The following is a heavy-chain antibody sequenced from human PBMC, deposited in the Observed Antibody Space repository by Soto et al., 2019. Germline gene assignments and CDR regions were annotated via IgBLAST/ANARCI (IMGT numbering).Heavy chain of an antibody. D-gene: IGHD1-26*01. Sequence: EVQLVESGGGLVQPGGSLRLSCAASGFTFSDNYMDWVRQAPGKGLEWVGRSRNKANSYSTEYAASVKGRFTISRDESKNSLYLQMNSLKSEDTAVYYCARFSGSYTRGLDYWCQGTLVTVSS. V-gene: IGHV3-72*01. CDR1: GFTFSDNY. CDR2: SRNKANSYST. J-gene: IGHJ4*02. CDR3: ARFSGSYTRGLDY.